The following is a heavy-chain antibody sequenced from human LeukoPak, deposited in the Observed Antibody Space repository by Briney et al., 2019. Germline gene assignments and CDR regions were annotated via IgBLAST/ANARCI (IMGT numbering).Heavy chain of an antibody. V-gene: IGHV1-2*02. D-gene: IGHD6-13*01. CDR2: INPKSGGT. J-gene: IGHJ5*02. Sequence: GASVKVSCEASGYTFTGYYIHWVRQASGQGLEWMGWINPKSGGTNYAQNFQGRVTMTSDTSISTAYMELSGLRFDDRAVYYCVRDMIAAAGTGAWGQGTLVTVSS. CDR3: VRDMIAAAGTGA. CDR1: GYTFTGYY.